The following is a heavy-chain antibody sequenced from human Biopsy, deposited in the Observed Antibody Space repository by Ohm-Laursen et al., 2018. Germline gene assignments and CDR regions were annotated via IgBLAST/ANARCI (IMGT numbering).Heavy chain of an antibody. CDR2: VSGSGTTI. D-gene: IGHD3-16*02. J-gene: IGHJ4*02. CDR3: ARDGVGSYHDY. CDR1: VFTFSDYY. Sequence: SLSLSCSASVFTFSDYYMSWIRQAPGKGLEWLSYVSGSGTTIFYADSVKGRFTVSRDNAKNSLYLQMNSLTVEGTAVYYCARDGVGSYHDYWGQGTLVTVSS. V-gene: IGHV3-11*01.